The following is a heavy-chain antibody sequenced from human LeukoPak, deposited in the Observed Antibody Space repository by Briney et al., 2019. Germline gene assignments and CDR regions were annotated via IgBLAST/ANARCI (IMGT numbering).Heavy chain of an antibody. CDR1: GFTFSSYG. V-gene: IGHV3-30*02. CDR2: IRYDGSNK. Sequence: GGSLRLSCAASGFTFSSYGMHWVRQAPGKGLEWVAFIRYDGSNKYYADSVKGRFTISRDNSKNTLYLQMNSLRAEDTAVYYCAKSRYYDSSGYYFAVDAFDIWGQGTMVTVSS. J-gene: IGHJ3*02. D-gene: IGHD3-22*01. CDR3: AKSRYYDSSGYYFAVDAFDI.